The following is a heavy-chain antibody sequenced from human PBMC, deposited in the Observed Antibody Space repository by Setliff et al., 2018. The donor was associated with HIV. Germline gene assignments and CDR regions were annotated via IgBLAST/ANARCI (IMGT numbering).Heavy chain of an antibody. CDR1: GFTFSSYA. V-gene: IGHV3-21*06. CDR3: ARGGRLQYFDWPSYAMDV. Sequence: GGSLRLSCVGSGFTFSSYAMSWVRQAPGKGLEWVASISSSGAHIFYADSLKGRFTISRDNGKNLLYLQMNSLRAEDTAVYYCARGGRLQYFDWPSYAMDVWGQGTTVTVSS. CDR2: ISSSGAHI. D-gene: IGHD3-9*01. J-gene: IGHJ6*02.